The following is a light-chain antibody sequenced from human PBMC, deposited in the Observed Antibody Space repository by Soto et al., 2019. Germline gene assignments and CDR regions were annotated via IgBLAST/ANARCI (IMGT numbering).Light chain of an antibody. CDR3: SSYTSSSFYV. Sequence: QSALTQPTSVAGSPGQSITISCTGTSSDVGGYNYVSWYQQHPGKAPKLMIYDVSNRPSGVSNRFSGSKSGNTASLTISGLQAEEEADYYCSSYTSSSFYVFGTGTKVTVL. CDR1: SSDVGGYNY. V-gene: IGLV2-14*01. J-gene: IGLJ1*01. CDR2: DVS.